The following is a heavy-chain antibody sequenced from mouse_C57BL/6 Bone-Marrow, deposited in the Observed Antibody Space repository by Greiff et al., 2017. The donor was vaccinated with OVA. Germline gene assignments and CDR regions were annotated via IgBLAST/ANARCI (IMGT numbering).Heavy chain of an antibody. Sequence: EVQLVESGGGLVKPGGSLKLSCAASGFTFSDYGMHWVRQAPEKGLEWVAYISSGSSTIYYADTVKGRFTISRDNAKNTLFLQMTSLRSEDTAMYYCARASYYYGSHWYFDVWGTGTTVTVSS. CDR3: ARASYYYGSHWYFDV. D-gene: IGHD1-1*01. CDR1: GFTFSDYG. CDR2: ISSGSSTI. V-gene: IGHV5-17*01. J-gene: IGHJ1*03.